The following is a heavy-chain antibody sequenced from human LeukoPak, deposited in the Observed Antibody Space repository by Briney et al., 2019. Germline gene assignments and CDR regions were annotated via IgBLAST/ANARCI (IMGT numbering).Heavy chain of an antibody. D-gene: IGHD3-22*01. Sequence: SETLSLTCTVSGGSISSSSYYWGWIRQPPGKGLEWIGSIYYSGSTNYNPSLKSRVTISLDTSKNQFSLKLSSVTAADTAVYYCARQGSGYYYYFDSWGQGTLVTVSS. CDR2: IYYSGST. CDR1: GGSISSSSYY. V-gene: IGHV4-39*01. J-gene: IGHJ4*02. CDR3: ARQGSGYYYYFDS.